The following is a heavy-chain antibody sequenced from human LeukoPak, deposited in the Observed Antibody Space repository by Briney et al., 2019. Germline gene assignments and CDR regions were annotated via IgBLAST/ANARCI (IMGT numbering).Heavy chain of an antibody. D-gene: IGHD4-17*01. V-gene: IGHV3-48*02. CDR3: ARVIGSYGDSAY. J-gene: IGHJ4*02. Sequence: GGSLRLSCAASGFTFSSFSMNWVRQAPGKGLEWISYISSSSSSTYYADSVKGRFTISRDNAKNSLYLQMNSLRDEDTAVYYCARVIGSYGDSAYWGQGTLVTVSS. CDR2: ISSSSSST. CDR1: GFTFSSFS.